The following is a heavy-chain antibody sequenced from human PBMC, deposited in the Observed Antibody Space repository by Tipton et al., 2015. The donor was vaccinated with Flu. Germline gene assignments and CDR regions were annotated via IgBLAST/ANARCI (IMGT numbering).Heavy chain of an antibody. V-gene: IGHV3-33*06. Sequence: SLRLSCAASGFSFSFYGMHWVRQAPGKGLEWVSLIWYDGTNKYYADSVRGRFTISRDNSKNTVYLQMTSLGAEDTAMYYCAKDRNGEGYFDYWGQGTLVTVSS. CDR3: AKDRNGEGYFDY. CDR2: IWYDGTNK. J-gene: IGHJ4*02. D-gene: IGHD1-14*01. CDR1: GFSFSFYG.